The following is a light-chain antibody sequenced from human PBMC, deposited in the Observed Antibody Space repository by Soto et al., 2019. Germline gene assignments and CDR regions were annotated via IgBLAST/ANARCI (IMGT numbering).Light chain of an antibody. V-gene: IGLV2-11*01. CDR3: SSYADNYVA. Sequence: QSALTQPRSVSGSPGQSVTISCTGTSSDVGGYNYVSWYRQHPGKAPKLMIYDVSKRPSGVPDRFSGSKSGDTASLTISGLQTEDEADYYCSSYADNYVAFGGGTKLTVL. CDR2: DVS. CDR1: SSDVGGYNY. J-gene: IGLJ3*02.